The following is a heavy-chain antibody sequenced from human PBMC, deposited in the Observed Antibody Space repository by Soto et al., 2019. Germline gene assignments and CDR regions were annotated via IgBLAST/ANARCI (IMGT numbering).Heavy chain of an antibody. CDR3: ANLNWEGEVGAAPFDY. Sequence: SETLSLTCTVSGGSISSSSYYWGWIRQPPGKGLEWIGSIYYSGSTYYNPSLKSRVTISVDTSKNQFSLKLSSVTAADTAVYYCANLNWEGEVGAAPFDYWGQGTLVTVSS. J-gene: IGHJ4*02. V-gene: IGHV4-39*01. CDR1: GGSISSSSYY. D-gene: IGHD1-26*01. CDR2: IYYSGST.